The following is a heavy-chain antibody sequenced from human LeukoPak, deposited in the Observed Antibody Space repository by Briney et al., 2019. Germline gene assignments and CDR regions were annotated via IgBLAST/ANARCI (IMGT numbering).Heavy chain of an antibody. D-gene: IGHD3-10*01. J-gene: IGHJ4*02. V-gene: IGHV4-59*12. CDR2: IYYSGST. Sequence: PSETLSLTCTVPGGSISSYYWSWIRQPPGKGLEWIGYIYYSGSTNYNPSLKSRVTMSVDTSKNQFSLKLSSVTAADTAEYYCAGGGWRGFGYFDYWGQGTLVTVSS. CDR3: AGGGWRGFGYFDY. CDR1: GGSISSYY.